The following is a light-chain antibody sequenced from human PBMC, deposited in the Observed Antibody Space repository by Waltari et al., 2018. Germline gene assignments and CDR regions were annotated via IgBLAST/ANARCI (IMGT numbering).Light chain of an antibody. CDR3: QQYKNWLWT. V-gene: IGKV3-15*01. CDR2: GAS. J-gene: IGKJ1*01. Sequence: EIVMTQSPATLSVSPGERVTLSCRASQSLSGHLAWYQRRPGQAPRLLIHGASTRATGIPARFSGSGSGTEFTLTISSVESEDLAIYFCQQYKNWLWTFGPGTKVEIK. CDR1: QSLSGH.